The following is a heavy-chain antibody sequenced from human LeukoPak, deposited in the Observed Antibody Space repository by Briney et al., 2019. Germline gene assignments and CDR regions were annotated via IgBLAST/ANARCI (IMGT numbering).Heavy chain of an antibody. Sequence: GGSLRLSCAASGFTFSSYAMSWVRQAPEKGLEWVSAISGSGGSTYYADSVKGRFTISRDNSKNTLYLQMNSLRAEDTAVYYCAKDSHDYIWGSYREDDHWGQGTLVTVSS. J-gene: IGHJ4*02. V-gene: IGHV3-23*01. CDR1: GFTFSSYA. D-gene: IGHD3-16*02. CDR2: ISGSGGST. CDR3: AKDSHDYIWGSYREDDH.